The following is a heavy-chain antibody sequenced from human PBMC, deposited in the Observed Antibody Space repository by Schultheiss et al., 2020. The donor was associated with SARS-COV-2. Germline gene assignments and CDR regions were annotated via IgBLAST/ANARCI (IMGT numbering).Heavy chain of an antibody. V-gene: IGHV4-31*11. J-gene: IGHJ6*02. CDR3: ASSPIGGRTGMDV. CDR2: IYYSGST. CDR1: GGSFSGYY. Sequence: SQTLSLTCAVYGGSFSGYYWSWIRQHPGKGLEWIGYIYYSGSTYYNPSLKSRVTISVDTSKNQFSLKLSSVTAADTAVYYCASSPIGGRTGMDVWGQGTTVTVSS.